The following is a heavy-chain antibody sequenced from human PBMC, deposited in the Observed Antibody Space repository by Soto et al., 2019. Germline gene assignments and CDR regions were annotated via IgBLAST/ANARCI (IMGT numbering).Heavy chain of an antibody. CDR2: ISGSGGST. CDR3: AKMGDCSGGSCILLNC. D-gene: IGHD2-15*01. V-gene: IGHV3-23*01. Sequence: EVQLLESGGGLVQPGGSLRVSCAASGFTFSSYAMSWVRQAPGKGLEWVSAISGSGGSTYYADSVKGRFTISRDNSKNTLYPQMNSLRAEDTAVYYCAKMGDCSGGSCILLNCWGQGTLVTVSS. J-gene: IGHJ4*02. CDR1: GFTFSSYA.